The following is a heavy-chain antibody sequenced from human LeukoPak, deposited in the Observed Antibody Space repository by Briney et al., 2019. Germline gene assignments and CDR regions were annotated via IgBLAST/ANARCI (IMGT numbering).Heavy chain of an antibody. CDR2: IYYSGST. V-gene: IGHV4-31*03. CDR3: ARAVAGPAAALDI. D-gene: IGHD6-19*01. CDR1: GGSISSGGYY. J-gene: IGHJ3*02. Sequence: SQTLSLTCTVSGGSISSGGYYWSWIRQHPGKGLEWIGYIYYSGSTYYNPSLKSRVTISVDTSKNQFSLELSSVTAADTAVYYCARAVAGPAAALDIWGQGTMVTVSS.